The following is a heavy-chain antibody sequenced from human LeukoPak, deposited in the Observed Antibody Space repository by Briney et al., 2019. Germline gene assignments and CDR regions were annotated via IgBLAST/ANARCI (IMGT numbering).Heavy chain of an antibody. CDR1: GYSFTSYW. D-gene: IGHD5-12*01. V-gene: IGHV5-51*01. CDR3: ARPGVKYSDYGSDAFDI. CDR2: IYPGDSDI. J-gene: IGHJ3*02. Sequence: GESLKISCKGSGYSFTSYWIGWVRQMPGKGLEWMGIIYPGDSDIRYSPSFEGQVTISADKSITTAYLQWSSLKASDTAMYCCARPGVKYSDYGSDAFDIWGQGTMVTVSS.